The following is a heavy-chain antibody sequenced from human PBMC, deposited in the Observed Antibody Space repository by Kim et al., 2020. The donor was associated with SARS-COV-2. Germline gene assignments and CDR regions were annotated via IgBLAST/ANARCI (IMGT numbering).Heavy chain of an antibody. Sequence: GGSLRLSCAASGFTFSSYAMSWVRQAPGKGLEWVSAISGSGGSTYYADSVKGRFTISRDNSKNTLYLQMNSLRAEDTAVYYCAKDREVVPATTVAFDIWGQGTMVTVSS. D-gene: IGHD2-2*01. CDR2: ISGSGGST. J-gene: IGHJ3*02. CDR1: GFTFSSYA. CDR3: AKDREVVPATTVAFDI. V-gene: IGHV3-23*01.